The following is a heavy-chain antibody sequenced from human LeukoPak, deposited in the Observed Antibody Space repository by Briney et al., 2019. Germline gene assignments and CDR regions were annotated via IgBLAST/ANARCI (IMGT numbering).Heavy chain of an antibody. D-gene: IGHD3-22*01. V-gene: IGHV4-59*01. J-gene: IGHJ3*02. Sequence: SETLSLTCTVSGGSISSYYWSWIRQPPGKGLEWIGYIYHSGSTNYNPSLKSRVTISVDTSKNQFSLSLSSVTAADTAVYYCACLTTADAFDIWGQGTMVTVSS. CDR3: ACLTTADAFDI. CDR1: GGSISSYY. CDR2: IYHSGST.